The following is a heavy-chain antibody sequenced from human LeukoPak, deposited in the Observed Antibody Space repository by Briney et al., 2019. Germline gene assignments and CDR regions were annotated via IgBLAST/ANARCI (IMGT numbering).Heavy chain of an antibody. Sequence: GRSLRLSCAASGFTFDDYAMHWVRQAPGKGLEWVSGISWNSGSIGYADSVKGRFTISRDNAKNSLYLQMNSLRAEDTALYYCAGYGSDAFDIWGQGTMVTVSS. CDR1: GFTFDDYA. V-gene: IGHV3-9*01. CDR2: ISWNSGSI. D-gene: IGHD3-10*01. J-gene: IGHJ3*02. CDR3: AGYGSDAFDI.